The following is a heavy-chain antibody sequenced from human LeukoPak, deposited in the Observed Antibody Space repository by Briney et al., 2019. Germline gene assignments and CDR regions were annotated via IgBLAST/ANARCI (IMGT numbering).Heavy chain of an antibody. CDR3: ARGPGSYPDY. J-gene: IGHJ4*02. CDR1: GYTFTGYY. V-gene: IGHV1-18*04. D-gene: IGHD1-26*01. Sequence: ASVKVSCKASGYTFTGYYMHWVRQAPGQGLEWMGWISAYNGNTNYAQKLQGRVTMTTDTSTSTAYMELRSLRSDDTAVYYCARGPGSYPDYWGQGTLVTVSS. CDR2: ISAYNGNT.